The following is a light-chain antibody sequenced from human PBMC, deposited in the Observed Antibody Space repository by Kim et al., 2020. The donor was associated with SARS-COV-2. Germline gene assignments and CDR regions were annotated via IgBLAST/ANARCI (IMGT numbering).Light chain of an antibody. Sequence: GHRITISCSGGSSDIGSNTVSWYQQFPGTTPKLLIYSNTQRPSRVPDRFSGSKSGTSASLAISELQSEDEADYYCASWDDSLSGWVFGGGTQLTVL. CDR3: ASWDDSLSGWV. CDR1: SSDIGSNT. J-gene: IGLJ3*02. CDR2: SNT. V-gene: IGLV1-44*01.